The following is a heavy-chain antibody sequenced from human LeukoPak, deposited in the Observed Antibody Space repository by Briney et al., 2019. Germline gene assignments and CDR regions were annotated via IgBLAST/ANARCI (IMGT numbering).Heavy chain of an antibody. CDR3: AKDLGPENSSSYGWFDP. CDR1: GFTFSSYA. V-gene: IGHV3-23*01. Sequence: PGGSLRLSCAASGFTFSSYAMSWVRQAPGKGLEWVSAISGSGGSTYYADSVKGRFTISRDNSKNTLYLQMNSLRAEDTAVYYCAKDLGPENSSSYGWFDPWGQGTLVTVSS. CDR2: ISGSGGST. D-gene: IGHD6-13*01. J-gene: IGHJ5*02.